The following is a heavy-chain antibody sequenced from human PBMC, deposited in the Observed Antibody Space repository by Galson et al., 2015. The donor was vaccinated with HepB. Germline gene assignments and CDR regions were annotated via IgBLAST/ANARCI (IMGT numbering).Heavy chain of an antibody. Sequence: SLRLSCAASGFTVSNNYMKWVRQAPGKGLEWVSLIYSGGSTYYADSVKGRFTISRDSSKNTLYLQMNSLRVEDTAVYYCARARTCSGGSCYGSWGQGTLVTVSS. V-gene: IGHV3-53*01. J-gene: IGHJ5*02. CDR3: ARARTCSGGSCYGS. CDR2: IYSGGST. D-gene: IGHD2-15*01. CDR1: GFTVSNNY.